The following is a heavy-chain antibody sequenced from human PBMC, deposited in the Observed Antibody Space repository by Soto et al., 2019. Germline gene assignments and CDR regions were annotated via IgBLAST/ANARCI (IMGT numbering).Heavy chain of an antibody. J-gene: IGHJ4*01. CDR2: INTDNGNT. V-gene: IGHV1-3*04. Sequence: GASVKVSCKASGYTFTRYSPQWVRQAPGQRLEWMGWINTDNGNTGFSHKFQGRVTVVRDTSANMVYMTLNSLTSGDTAVYYCARDFDQGSFDYWGQGTPVTVSS. D-gene: IGHD2-2*01. CDR3: ARDFDQGSFDY. CDR1: GYTFTRYS.